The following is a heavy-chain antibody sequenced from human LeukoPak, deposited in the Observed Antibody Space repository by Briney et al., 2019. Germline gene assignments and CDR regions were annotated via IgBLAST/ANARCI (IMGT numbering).Heavy chain of an antibody. CDR1: GYTFTTYY. Sequence: ASVKVSCKASGYTFTTYYMHWVRQAPGQGLEWMGWINTNTGNPTYAQGFTGRFVFSLDTSVSTAYLQISSLKAEDTAVYYCARTHGWSGYYKGNDYWGQGTLVTVSS. D-gene: IGHD3-3*01. CDR3: ARTHGWSGYYKGNDY. CDR2: INTNTGNP. V-gene: IGHV7-4-1*02. J-gene: IGHJ4*02.